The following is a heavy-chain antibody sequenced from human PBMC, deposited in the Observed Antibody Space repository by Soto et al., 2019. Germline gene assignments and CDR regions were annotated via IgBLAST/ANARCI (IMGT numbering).Heavy chain of an antibody. Sequence: GGSLRLSCAASGFTFSSYAMSWVRQAPGKGLEWVSAISGSGGSTYYADSVKGRFTISRDNSKNTLYLQMDSLRAEDTAVYYCARTGGSGVSYYYFAMDVWGQGTTVTV. J-gene: IGHJ6*02. CDR2: ISGSGGST. D-gene: IGHD3-10*01. CDR1: GFTFSSYA. V-gene: IGHV3-23*01. CDR3: ARTGGSGVSYYYFAMDV.